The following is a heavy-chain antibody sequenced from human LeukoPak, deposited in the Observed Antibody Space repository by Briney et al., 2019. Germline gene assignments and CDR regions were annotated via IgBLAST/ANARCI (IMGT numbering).Heavy chain of an antibody. CDR2: IKQDGSEK. Sequence: HPGGSLRLSCAASGFTFSCYWMSWVRQAPGKGLEWVANIKQDGSEKYYVDSVKGRFTISRDNAKNSLYLQMNSLRAEDTAVYYCARSCSSTSCYRWGLDYWGQGTLVTVSS. J-gene: IGHJ4*02. CDR3: ARSCSSTSCYRWGLDY. D-gene: IGHD2-2*02. V-gene: IGHV3-7*01. CDR1: GFTFSCYW.